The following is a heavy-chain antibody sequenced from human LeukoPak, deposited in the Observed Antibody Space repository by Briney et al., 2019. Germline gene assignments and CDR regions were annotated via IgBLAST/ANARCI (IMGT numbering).Heavy chain of an antibody. CDR2: IYYSGST. V-gene: IGHV4-59*01. CDR1: GGSISSYY. D-gene: IGHD3-10*01. J-gene: IGHJ4*02. Sequence: SETLSLTCTVSGGSISSYYWSWIRQPPGKGLEWIGYIYYSGSTNYNPSLKSRVTISVDTSKNQFSLKLSSVTAADTAVYYCARHKVGVVRGVIDYWGQGTLVTVSS. CDR3: ARHKVGVVRGVIDY.